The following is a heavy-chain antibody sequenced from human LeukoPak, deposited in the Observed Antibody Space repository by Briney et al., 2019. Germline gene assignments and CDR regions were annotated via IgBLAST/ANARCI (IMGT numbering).Heavy chain of an antibody. J-gene: IGHJ4*02. CDR1: GFTFSNFG. D-gene: IGHD3-22*01. Sequence: PGGSLRLSCAVSGFTFSNFGMTWVRQAPGKGLESVSDISSTNNKYYADSVKGRFTISRDNAKNSLYLQMNSLRDEDTAVYYCARVTRGYPWDCWGQGTLVTVSS. CDR3: ARVTRGYPWDC. V-gene: IGHV3-48*02. CDR2: ISSTNNK.